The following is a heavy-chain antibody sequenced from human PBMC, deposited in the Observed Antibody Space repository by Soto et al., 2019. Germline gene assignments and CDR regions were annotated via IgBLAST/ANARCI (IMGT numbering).Heavy chain of an antibody. CDR2: IYPDDSDT. CDR1: GYSFTSYW. J-gene: IGHJ3*02. Sequence: GESLKISCKGSGYSFTSYWIGWVRQMPGKGLEWMGIIYPDDSDTRYSPSFQGQVTISADKSISTAYLQWSSLKASDTAMYYCARLNYYDSSEDAFDIWGQGTMVTVSS. D-gene: IGHD3-22*01. V-gene: IGHV5-51*01. CDR3: ARLNYYDSSEDAFDI.